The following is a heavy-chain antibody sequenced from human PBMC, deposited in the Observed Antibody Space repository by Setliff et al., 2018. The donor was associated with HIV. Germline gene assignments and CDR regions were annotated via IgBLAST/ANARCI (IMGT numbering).Heavy chain of an antibody. J-gene: IGHJ6*03. D-gene: IGHD3-10*01. Sequence: PSETLSLTCSVSGGSISSYYWSWIRQPAGKGLEWIGRIYARGGTNYNPSLASRVTMSVDTSRTQFSLKLSSVTAADTAVYYCARVGASGVPSTMDYYYYMDVWGKGTTVTVSS. CDR2: IYARGGT. CDR3: ARVGASGVPSTMDYYYYMDV. V-gene: IGHV4-4*07. CDR1: GGSISSYY.